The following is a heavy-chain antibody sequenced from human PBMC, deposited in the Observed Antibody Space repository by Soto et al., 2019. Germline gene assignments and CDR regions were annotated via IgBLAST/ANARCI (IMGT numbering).Heavy chain of an antibody. CDR2: IIPIFGTA. CDR3: ASKTYGSGSDYYYGMDV. D-gene: IGHD3-10*01. V-gene: IGHV1-69*12. CDR1: GGTFSSYA. Sequence: QVQLVQSGAEVKKPGSSVKVSCKASGGTFSSYAISWVRQAPGQGLEWMGGIIPIFGTANYAQKFQGRVTITADESTSTAHMELSSLRSEDTAVYYCASKTYGSGSDYYYGMDVWGQGTTVTVSS. J-gene: IGHJ6*02.